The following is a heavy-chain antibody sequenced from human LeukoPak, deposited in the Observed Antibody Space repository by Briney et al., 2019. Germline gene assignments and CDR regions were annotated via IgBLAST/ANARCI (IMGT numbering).Heavy chain of an antibody. D-gene: IGHD3-10*01. CDR3: ARSPVGVRKKHAF. J-gene: IGHJ4*02. CDR2: MNPTSGHT. Sequence: SVTVSYTSSVYTFTIYYIKWVRRASGQGREGMGWMNPTSGHTGYAQNFQGRVTMTRETSISTAYMELNSLPSEDTAVYYCARSPVGVRKKHAFWGQGTLVIVSS. V-gene: IGHV1-8*01. CDR1: VYTFTIYY.